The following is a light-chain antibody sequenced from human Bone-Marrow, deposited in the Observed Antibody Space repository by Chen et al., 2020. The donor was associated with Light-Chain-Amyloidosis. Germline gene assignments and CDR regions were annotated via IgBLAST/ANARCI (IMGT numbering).Light chain of an antibody. V-gene: IGKV1-39*01. J-gene: IGKJ4*01. CDR3: QQCYSSLLLA. Sequence: DIQMIQSPSSLSASVGDRVTITCRASQSISSYVNWYQLKPGKAPKLLIFAASSLQSGVPSRFSGGGSGTDFPLTISSLQPEDCATYFCQQCYSSLLLAFGGGTKVEIK. CDR2: AAS. CDR1: QSISSY.